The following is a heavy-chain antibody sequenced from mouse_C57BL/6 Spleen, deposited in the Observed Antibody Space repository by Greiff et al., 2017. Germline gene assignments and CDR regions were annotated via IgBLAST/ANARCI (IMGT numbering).Heavy chain of an antibody. CDR3: ARGSTVFDD. CDR2: INPNNGGT. V-gene: IGHV1-26*01. Sequence: EVQLQQSGPELVKPGASVKISCKASGYTFPDYYMNWVKQSPGKSLEWIGDINPNNGGTSYNQKFKGKATLTVDKSSSTAYMELLSLTSEDSAVDYCARGSTVFDDWGQGTTLTVSS. CDR1: GYTFPDYY. D-gene: IGHD1-1*01. J-gene: IGHJ2*01.